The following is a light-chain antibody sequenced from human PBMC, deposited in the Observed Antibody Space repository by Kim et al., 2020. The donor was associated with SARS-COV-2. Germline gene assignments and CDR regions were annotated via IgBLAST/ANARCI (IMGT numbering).Light chain of an antibody. CDR3: QQYNNYPYT. CDR2: AAS. Sequence: SACVVDSVSSTGRASQGISNYLAWFQQKTGKAPKSLIYAASVLQSGVPSKFSGSRSGTDFTLTISSLQPEDFATYDCQQYNNYPYTFGQGTKLEI. J-gene: IGKJ2*01. V-gene: IGKV1-16*02. CDR1: QGISNY.